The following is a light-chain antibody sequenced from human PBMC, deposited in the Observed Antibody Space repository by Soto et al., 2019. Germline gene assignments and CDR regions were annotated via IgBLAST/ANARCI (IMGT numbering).Light chain of an antibody. Sequence: DIVMTQSPDSLAVSLGERATINCKSSQSVLYSSNNKNYLAWYQQKPGQPPKLLIYWASTRESGVPDRFSGSGSGTDFTLTISSLQAEXXXXXXXXXXYSTPRTFGQGTKVEIK. V-gene: IGKV4-1*01. CDR1: QSVLYSSNNKNY. J-gene: IGKJ1*01. CDR3: XXXYSTPRT. CDR2: WAS.